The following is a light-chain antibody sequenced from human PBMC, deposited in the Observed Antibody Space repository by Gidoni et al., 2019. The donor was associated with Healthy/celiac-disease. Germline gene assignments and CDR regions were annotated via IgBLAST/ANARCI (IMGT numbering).Light chain of an antibody. V-gene: IGKV3-11*01. J-gene: IGKJ2*03. CDR1: QSVSSY. CDR2: DAS. Sequence: EIVLTQSPATLSSSPGGRATLSCRASQSVSSYLAWYQQKPGQAPRLLIYDASNRATGTPARFSGSGAGTYFTLTISGLEPEDFAVYYSQQRSNWPSFGQGTKLEIK. CDR3: QQRSNWPS.